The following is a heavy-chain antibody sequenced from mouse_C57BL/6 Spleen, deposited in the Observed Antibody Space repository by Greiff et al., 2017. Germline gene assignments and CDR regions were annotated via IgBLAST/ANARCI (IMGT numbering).Heavy chain of an antibody. CDR3: ARSSTTGYFDY. Sequence: AASGFTFSSYGMSWVRQTPDKRLEWVATISSGGSYTYYPDSVKGRFTISRDNAKNTLYLQMSSLKSEDTAMYYCARSSTTGYFDYWGQGTTLTVSS. J-gene: IGHJ2*01. CDR1: GFTFSSYG. V-gene: IGHV5-6*01. CDR2: ISSGGSYT. D-gene: IGHD3-1*01.